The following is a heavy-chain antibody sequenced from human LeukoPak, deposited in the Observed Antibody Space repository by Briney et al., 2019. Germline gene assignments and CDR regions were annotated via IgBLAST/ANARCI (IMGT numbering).Heavy chain of an antibody. CDR3: ARNYYDSSGYLAGY. D-gene: IGHD3-22*01. CDR2: IWYDGSNK. Sequence: GRSLRLSCAASGFTFSSYGMHWVRQAPGKGLEWVAVIWYDGSNKYYADSVKGRFTISRDNYKNTLYLQMNSLRAEDTAVYYCARNYYDSSGYLAGYWGQGTLVTVSS. V-gene: IGHV3-33*01. J-gene: IGHJ4*02. CDR1: GFTFSSYG.